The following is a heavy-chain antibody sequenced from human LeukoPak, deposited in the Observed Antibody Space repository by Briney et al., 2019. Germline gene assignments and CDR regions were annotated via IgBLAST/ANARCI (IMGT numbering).Heavy chain of an antibody. V-gene: IGHV3-23*01. D-gene: IGHD3-3*01. CDR1: GFTFSSYA. CDR2: ISGSGGST. Sequence: GGSLRLSCAASGFTFSSYAMSWVRQAPGKGLEWVSAISGSGGSTYYADSVEGRFTISRDNSKNTLYLQMNSLRAEDTAVYYCAKIPYYDFWSGRQYFDYWGQGTLVTVSS. J-gene: IGHJ4*02. CDR3: AKIPYYDFWSGRQYFDY.